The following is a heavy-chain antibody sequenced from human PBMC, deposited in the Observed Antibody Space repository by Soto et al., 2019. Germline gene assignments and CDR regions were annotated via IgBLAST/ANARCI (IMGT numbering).Heavy chain of an antibody. Sequence: SETLSLTCTVSGGSISSGGYYWSWIRQHPGKGLEWIGYIYYSGSTYYNPSLKSRVTISVDTSKNQFSLKLSSVTAADTAVYYCAGGNFDWLLYKDYWGQGTLVTVSS. D-gene: IGHD3-9*01. CDR1: GGSISSGGYY. CDR3: AGGNFDWLLYKDY. J-gene: IGHJ4*02. CDR2: IYYSGST. V-gene: IGHV4-31*03.